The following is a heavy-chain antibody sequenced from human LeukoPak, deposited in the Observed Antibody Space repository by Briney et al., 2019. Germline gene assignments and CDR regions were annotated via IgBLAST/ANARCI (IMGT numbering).Heavy chain of an antibody. CDR3: ARENWDLVAIPMDV. CDR1: AFSFRTSS. V-gene: IGHV3-48*01. J-gene: IGHJ6*04. D-gene: IGHD2-15*01. Sequence: PGGSLRLSCAASAFSFRTSSMNWVRQAPGKGLEWVSYISSDTSGIYYADSVRGRFTISRDNAKNSLYLQMNSLRAEDTAVYYCARENWDLVAIPMDVWGKGTTVTVSS. CDR2: ISSDTSGI.